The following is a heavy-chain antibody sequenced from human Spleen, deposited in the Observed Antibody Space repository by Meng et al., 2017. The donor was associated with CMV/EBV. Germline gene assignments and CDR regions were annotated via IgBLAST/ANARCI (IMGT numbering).Heavy chain of an antibody. CDR2: IYPGQSDT. V-gene: IGHV5-51*01. J-gene: IGHJ4*02. D-gene: IGHD5-18*01. Sequence: GGSLRLTCKGSGYSFTSYWLSWVRQKHGKGLEWMGSIYPGQSDTRYSPSFQGLVTISADKSISTAYLQWSSLKASDTAMYYCAGLSDDTAMDLYFDYWGQGTLVTVSS. CDR1: GYSFTSYW. CDR3: AGLSDDTAMDLYFDY.